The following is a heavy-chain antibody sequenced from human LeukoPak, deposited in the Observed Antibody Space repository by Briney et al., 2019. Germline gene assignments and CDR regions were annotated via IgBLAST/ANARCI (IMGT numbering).Heavy chain of an antibody. D-gene: IGHD3-22*01. V-gene: IGHV3-33*01. CDR2: IWYDGSNK. J-gene: IGHJ4*02. Sequence: GGSLRLSCAASGFTFSSYGMHWVRQAPGKGLERVAVIWYDGSNKYYADSVKGRFTISRDNSKNTLYLQMNSLRAEDTAVYYCARDADYYDSSGYLGYWGQGTLVTVSS. CDR3: ARDADYYDSSGYLGY. CDR1: GFTFSSYG.